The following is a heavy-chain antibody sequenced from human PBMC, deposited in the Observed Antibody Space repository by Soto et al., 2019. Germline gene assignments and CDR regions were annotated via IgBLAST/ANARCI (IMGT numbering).Heavy chain of an antibody. Sequence: SETLSLTCSVSSGSMNNGGYYWSWIRQLPGKGLEWIGYIYSNGDTYYNPSLKSRVTITVDTSKNQFSLNLTSVTAADTAVYYCARRGGSSSRYYYYALDVWGQGTTVTVSS. CDR2: IYSNGDT. CDR1: SGSMNNGGYY. V-gene: IGHV4-31*03. D-gene: IGHD6-6*01. J-gene: IGHJ6*02. CDR3: ARRGGSSSRYYYYALDV.